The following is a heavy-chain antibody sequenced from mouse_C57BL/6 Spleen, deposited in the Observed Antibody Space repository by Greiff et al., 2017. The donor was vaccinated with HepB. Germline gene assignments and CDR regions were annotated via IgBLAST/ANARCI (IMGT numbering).Heavy chain of an antibody. V-gene: IGHV1-26*01. D-gene: IGHD2-3*01. Sequence: EVQLQQSGPELVKPGASVKISCKASGYTFTDYYMNWVKQSHGKSLEWIGDINPNNGGTSYNQKFKGKATLTVDKSSSTAYMELRSLTSEDSAVYYCARSGDGYSLYFDVWGTGTTVTVSS. CDR1: GYTFTDYY. CDR3: ARSGDGYSLYFDV. CDR2: INPNNGGT. J-gene: IGHJ1*03.